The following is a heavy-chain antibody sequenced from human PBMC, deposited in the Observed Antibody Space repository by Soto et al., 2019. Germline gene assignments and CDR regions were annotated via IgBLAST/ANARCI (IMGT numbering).Heavy chain of an antibody. V-gene: IGHV1-2*04. CDR1: GYTFTGYY. CDR2: INPNSGGT. Sequence: ASVKVSCKASGYTFTGYYMHWVRQAPGQGLEWMGWINPNSGGTNYAQKFQDWVTMTRDTSISTAYMELSRLRSDDTAVHYCARGVRRYYDSSGYYFFDYWGQGTLVTVSS. CDR3: ARGVRRYYDSSGYYFFDY. J-gene: IGHJ4*02. D-gene: IGHD3-22*01.